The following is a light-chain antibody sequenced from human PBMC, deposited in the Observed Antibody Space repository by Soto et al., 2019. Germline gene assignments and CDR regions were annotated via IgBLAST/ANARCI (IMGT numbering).Light chain of an antibody. Sequence: DLQMTQSPSSLSASVGYRVTIACRASQSVSSYLNWYQQKPGKAPKLLIYHASTLESGVPSRFSGSGSGTEFTLTISSLQSDDFATYYCQQSYSTPITFGQGTRLEIK. CDR3: QQSYSTPIT. J-gene: IGKJ5*01. CDR2: HAS. V-gene: IGKV1-39*01. CDR1: QSVSSY.